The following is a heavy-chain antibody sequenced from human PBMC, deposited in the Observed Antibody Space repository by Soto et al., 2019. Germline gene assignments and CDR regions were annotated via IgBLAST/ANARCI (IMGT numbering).Heavy chain of an antibody. Sequence: QVQLVQSGAEVKKPGSSVKVSCKASGGTFSSYTISWVRQAPGQGLEWMGRIIPILGIANYAQKFQGRVTITADKSTSTAYMELSSLRSEDTAVYYCALGYCSGGSCYSFYYFDYWGQGTLVTVSS. V-gene: IGHV1-69*02. CDR1: GGTFSSYT. CDR3: ALGYCSGGSCYSFYYFDY. J-gene: IGHJ4*02. D-gene: IGHD2-15*01. CDR2: IIPILGIA.